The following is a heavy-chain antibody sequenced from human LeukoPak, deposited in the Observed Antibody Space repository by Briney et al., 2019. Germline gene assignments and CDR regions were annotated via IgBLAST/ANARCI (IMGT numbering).Heavy chain of an antibody. J-gene: IGHJ5*02. CDR2: INAGNGNT. D-gene: IGHD5-24*01. Sequence: GASVKVSCKASGYTFTSYAMHWVRQAPGQRLEWMGWINAGNGNTKYSQKFQGRVTITRDTSASTAYMELSSLRSEDTAVYYCARGEMATISWFDPWGQRTLVTVSS. CDR1: GYTFTSYA. CDR3: ARGEMATISWFDP. V-gene: IGHV1-3*01.